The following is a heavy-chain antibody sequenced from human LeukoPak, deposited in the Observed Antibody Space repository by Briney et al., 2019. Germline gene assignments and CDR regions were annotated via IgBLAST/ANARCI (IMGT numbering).Heavy chain of an antibody. V-gene: IGHV3-33*08. Sequence: PGRSLRLSCAASGFTFSSYGMHWVRQAPGKGLEWVAVIWYDGSNKYYADSVKGRFTISRDNSKNTLYLQMNSLRAEDTAVYYCARVSEAVTAYFDYWGQGTLVTVSS. CDR2: IWYDGSNK. J-gene: IGHJ4*02. D-gene: IGHD2-21*02. CDR3: ARVSEAVTAYFDY. CDR1: GFTFSSYG.